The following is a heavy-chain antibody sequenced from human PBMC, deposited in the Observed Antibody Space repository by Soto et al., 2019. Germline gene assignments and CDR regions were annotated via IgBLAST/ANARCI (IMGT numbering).Heavy chain of an antibody. J-gene: IGHJ4*02. V-gene: IGHV1-3*01. D-gene: IGHD3-10*01. CDR3: ARDSRLDYYGSGSYYRD. CDR2: INAGNGNT. Sequence: QVQLVQSGAEVKKPGASVKVSCKASGYTFTSYAMHWVRQAPGQRLEWMGWINAGNGNTKYSQKFQGRVTITRDTSASTAYMELSSLRSEDTAVYYCARDSRLDYYGSGSYYRDWGQGTLVTVSS. CDR1: GYTFTSYA.